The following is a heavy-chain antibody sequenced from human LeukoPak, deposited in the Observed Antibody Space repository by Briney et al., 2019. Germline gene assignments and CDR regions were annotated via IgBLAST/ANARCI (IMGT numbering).Heavy chain of an antibody. CDR1: GYTFTSYY. V-gene: IGHV1-2*02. CDR3: ARGLIVPNGEAFDI. CDR2: INPNSGGT. D-gene: IGHD2-8*01. J-gene: IGHJ3*02. Sequence: ASVKVSCKASGYTFTSYYMHWVRQAPGQGLEWMGWINPNSGGTNYAQKFQGRVTMTRDTSISTAYMELSRLRSDDTAVYYCARGLIVPNGEAFDIWGQGTMVTVSS.